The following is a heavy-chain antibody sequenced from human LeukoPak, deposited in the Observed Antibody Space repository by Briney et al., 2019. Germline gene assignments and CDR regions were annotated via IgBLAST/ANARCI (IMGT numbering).Heavy chain of an antibody. CDR2: IYGDGRT. D-gene: IGHD3-3*01. J-gene: IGHJ4*02. Sequence: PGGSLRLSCVVSGFSVSNNYIIWVRQAPGNGLERVSVIYGDGRTSHSASVRGRFTISRDNSKNIVSLQMNNLRAEDTAVYYCARGRGLGVVNPYFDYWGQGTLVTVSS. V-gene: IGHV3-53*01. CDR3: ARGRGLGVVNPYFDY. CDR1: GFSVSNNY.